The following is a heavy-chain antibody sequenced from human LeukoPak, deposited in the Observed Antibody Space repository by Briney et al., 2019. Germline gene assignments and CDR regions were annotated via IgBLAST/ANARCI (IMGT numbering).Heavy chain of an antibody. CDR2: MNPNSGNT. Sequence: ASVKVSCKASGYTFTSYDINWVRQATGQGLEWMGWMNPNSGNTGYAQKFQGRVTITRNTYISTAYMELSSLRSEDTAVYYCARGRGSSGWYDHDYWGQGTLVTVSS. D-gene: IGHD6-19*01. J-gene: IGHJ4*02. CDR1: GYTFTSYD. CDR3: ARGRGSSGWYDHDY. V-gene: IGHV1-8*03.